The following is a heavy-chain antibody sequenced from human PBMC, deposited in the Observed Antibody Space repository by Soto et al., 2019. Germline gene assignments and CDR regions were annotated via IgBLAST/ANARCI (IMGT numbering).Heavy chain of an antibody. V-gene: IGHV1-3*01. CDR3: ARHTTRWLQPKDGAFDI. CDR2: INAGNGNT. CDR1: GYTFTSYA. Sequence: ASVKVSCKASGYTFTSYAMHWVRQAPGQRLEWMGWINAGNGNTKYSQKFQGRVTITRDTSASTAYMELSSLRSEDTAVYYCARHTTRWLQPKDGAFDIWGQGTMVTVSS. J-gene: IGHJ3*02. D-gene: IGHD5-12*01.